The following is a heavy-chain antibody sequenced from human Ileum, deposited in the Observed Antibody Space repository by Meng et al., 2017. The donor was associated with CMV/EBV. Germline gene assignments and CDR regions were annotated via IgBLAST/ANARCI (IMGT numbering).Heavy chain of an antibody. J-gene: IGHJ4*02. V-gene: IGHV1-2*02. CDR1: GYSFPGNF. D-gene: IGHD3-10*01. CDR3: TREVRGTGHPDY. CDR2: INPNSGGT. Sequence: SCETSGYSFPGNFLHWVRQAPGQGLEWVGWINPNSGGTKYAEKFRGRVAMTRDTSITTAYMELTGLTSDDTAVYFCTREVRGTGHPDYWGQGTLVTVSS.